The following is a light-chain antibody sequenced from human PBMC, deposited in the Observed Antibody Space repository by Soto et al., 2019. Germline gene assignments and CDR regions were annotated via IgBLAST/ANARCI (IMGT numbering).Light chain of an antibody. CDR3: QQYNNWPWT. CDR1: QSVSSN. CDR2: GAS. Sequence: EIVMTQSPATLSVSPGERATLSRRVSQSVSSNLAWYQQKPGQAPRLLIYGASTRATGVPARFSGSGSGTEFTLTISSLQSEDFAVYYCQQYNNWPWTFGQGTKVEIK. V-gene: IGKV3-15*01. J-gene: IGKJ1*01.